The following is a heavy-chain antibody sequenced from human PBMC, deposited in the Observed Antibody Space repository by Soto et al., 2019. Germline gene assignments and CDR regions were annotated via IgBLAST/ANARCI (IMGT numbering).Heavy chain of an antibody. V-gene: IGHV2-5*02. CDR1: GFSLSTSGVG. CDR2: IYWDDDK. D-gene: IGHD7-27*01. J-gene: IGHJ4*02. Sequence: QITLKESGPTLVKPTQTLTLTCTFSGFSLSTSGVGVGWIRQPPGKALEWLALIYWDDDKRYSPSLKSRLTLTKDTSKNQVVLTMTNMDPVDTATYYCAHSLIPNWGSRGAFDYWGQETLVTVSS. CDR3: AHSLIPNWGSRGAFDY.